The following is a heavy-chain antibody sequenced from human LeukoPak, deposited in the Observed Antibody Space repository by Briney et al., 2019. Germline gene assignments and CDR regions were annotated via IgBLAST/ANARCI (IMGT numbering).Heavy chain of an antibody. CDR2: VDHSVST. V-gene: IGHV4-34*01. J-gene: IGHJ6*03. D-gene: IGHD1-20*01. CDR3: ARVRVTGTYSYPYYYYYMDV. CDR1: GVSFRGYY. Sequence: SETLSLSCAVYGVSFRGYYCSWIRHRPRKGLEKIGEVDHSVSTPYNPPLKSRDTLSVYTSTKQFSLRLSSVTAADTAVYYCARVRVTGTYSYPYYYYYMDVWGKGTTVTVS.